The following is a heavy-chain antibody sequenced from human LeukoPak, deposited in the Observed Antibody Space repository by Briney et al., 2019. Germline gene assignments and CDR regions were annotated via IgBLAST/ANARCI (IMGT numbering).Heavy chain of an antibody. D-gene: IGHD3-22*01. J-gene: IGHJ1*01. CDR1: GYRFTSYW. CDR2: IYPGDSDT. CDR3: ARHERTSHRFWTYYYDSSGDPVFQH. V-gene: IGHV5-51*01. Sequence: GESLQISCKGSGYRFTSYWIGWVRQLPGKGLEWMGIIYPGDSDTRYSPSFQGQVTISADKSISTAFLQWSSLKASDTAMYYCARHERTSHRFWTYYYDSSGDPVFQHWGQGTLVTVSA.